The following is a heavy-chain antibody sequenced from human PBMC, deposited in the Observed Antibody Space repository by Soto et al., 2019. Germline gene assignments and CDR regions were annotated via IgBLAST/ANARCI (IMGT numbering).Heavy chain of an antibody. CDR3: ARGRDYYDSSGYPH. J-gene: IGHJ4*02. CDR2: IYYSGST. CDR1: GGSISSGDYY. V-gene: IGHV4-30-4*01. Sequence: PSETLSLTCTVSGGSISSGDYYWSWIRQPPGKGLEWIGYIYYSGSTYYNPSLKSRVTISVDTSKNQFSLKLSSVTAADTAVYYCARGRDYYDSSGYPHWGQGTLVTVSS. D-gene: IGHD3-22*01.